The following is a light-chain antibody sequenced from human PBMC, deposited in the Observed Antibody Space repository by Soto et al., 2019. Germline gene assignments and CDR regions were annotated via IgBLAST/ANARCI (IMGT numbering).Light chain of an antibody. V-gene: IGLV1-40*01. CDR2: GNS. Sequence: QSVLTQPPSVSGAPGQRVTISCPGSSSNIGAGYDVHWYQQLPGTAPKLLIYGNSNRPSGVPDRFSGSKSGTSASLAITGLQAEDEADYYCQSYASSLSAVVFGGGTKLTVL. CDR1: SSNIGAGYD. CDR3: QSYASSLSAVV. J-gene: IGLJ2*01.